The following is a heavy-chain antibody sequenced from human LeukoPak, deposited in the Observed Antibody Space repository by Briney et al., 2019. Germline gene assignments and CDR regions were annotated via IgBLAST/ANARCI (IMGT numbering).Heavy chain of an antibody. CDR1: GYTFTGYY. D-gene: IGHD2-2*01. CDR3: ARSGNRRDIVVVPAATHAFDI. J-gene: IGHJ3*02. CDR2: INPNSGGT. Sequence: ASVKVSCKASGYTFTGYYMHWVRQAPGQGLEWMGWINPNSGGTNYAQKFQGRVTMTRHTSISTPDTDLSRLRSDDTAVYYCARSGNRRDIVVVPAATHAFDIWGQGTMVTVSS. V-gene: IGHV1-2*02.